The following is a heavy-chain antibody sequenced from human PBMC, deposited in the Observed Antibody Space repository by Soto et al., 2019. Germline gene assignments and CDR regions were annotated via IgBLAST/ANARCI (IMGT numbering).Heavy chain of an antibody. Sequence: QEHLVQSGPEVREPGSSVKVSCKASGGSFSSDAITWVRQAPGQGLEWIGEIIPMFDTTNYAPEFQFRVTITAVTATTIVYRGVIWLTPVATAVYYYERELVTETILGYLNFWGQRALVTVSS. J-gene: IGHJ4*02. V-gene: IGHV1-69*06. CDR3: ERELVTETILGYLNF. D-gene: IGHD2-21*02. CDR2: IIPMFDTT. CDR1: GGSFSSDA.